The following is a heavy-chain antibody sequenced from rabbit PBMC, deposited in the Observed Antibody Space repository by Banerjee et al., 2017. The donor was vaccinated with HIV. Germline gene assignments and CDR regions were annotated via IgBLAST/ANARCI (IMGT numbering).Heavy chain of an antibody. D-gene: IGHD2-1*01. CDR1: GFSFSNKYV. CDR3: ARVVPDDYGDYVGYFNW. Sequence: QQLEESGGGLVKPEGSLTITCTASGFSFSNKYVMCWVRQAPGKGLEWIACINTSSGNTVYASWAKGRFTISRSTSLNTVDLKMTSLTAADTATYFCARVVPDDYGDYVGYFNWWGQGTLVTV. CDR2: INTSSGNT. J-gene: IGHJ4*01. V-gene: IGHV1S43*01.